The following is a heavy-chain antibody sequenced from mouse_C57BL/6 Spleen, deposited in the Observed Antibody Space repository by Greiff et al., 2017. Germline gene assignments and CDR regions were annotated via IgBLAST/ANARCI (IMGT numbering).Heavy chain of an antibody. V-gene: IGHV5-9-1*02. J-gene: IGHJ2*01. D-gene: IGHD1-1*01. Sequence: EVQLVESGEGLVKPGGSLKLSCAASGFTFSSYAMSWVRQTPEKRLEWVAYISSGGDYIYYADTVKGRFTISRDNARNTLYLQMSSLKSEDTAMYYCTRDGYYGSSSYLDYWGQGTTLTVSS. CDR3: TRDGYYGSSSYLDY. CDR1: GFTFSSYA. CDR2: ISSGGDYI.